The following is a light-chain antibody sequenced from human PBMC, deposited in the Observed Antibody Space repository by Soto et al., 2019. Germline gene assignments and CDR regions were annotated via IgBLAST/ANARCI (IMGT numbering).Light chain of an antibody. CDR2: DAS. V-gene: IGKV1-5*01. CDR1: QSISSW. CDR3: QQYNQYPRT. J-gene: IGKJ1*01. Sequence: DIQMTQSASTLSASVGDRVTITCRASQSISSWLAWYQQKPGKAPKLLIYDASSLESGAPSRFSGSGSGTEFTLTISSLQPDDFATYYCQQYNQYPRTFGQGTKVDIK.